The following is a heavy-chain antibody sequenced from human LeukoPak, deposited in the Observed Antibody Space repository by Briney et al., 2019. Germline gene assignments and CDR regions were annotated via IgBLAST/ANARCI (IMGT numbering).Heavy chain of an antibody. J-gene: IGHJ4*02. Sequence: GGSLRLSCAASGFTFSSYGMHWVRQAPGKGLEWVAVISYDGKHKYHADSVKGPFSISRDNSTNTLYLQMNSLRAADTAVYYCAKDVDMMGAAYYFAYWGQGSLVTAS. CDR2: ISYDGKHK. CDR1: GFTFSSYG. V-gene: IGHV3-30*18. CDR3: AKDVDMMGAAYYFAY. D-gene: IGHD1-26*01.